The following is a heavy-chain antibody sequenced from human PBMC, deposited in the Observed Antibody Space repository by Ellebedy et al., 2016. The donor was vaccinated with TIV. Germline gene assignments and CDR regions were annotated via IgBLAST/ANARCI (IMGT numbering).Heavy chain of an antibody. Sequence: GGSLRLXCAASEFSFSSYAMTWVRQAPGKGLEWVAAISGSGVSTYYADSVKGRFTISRDNSKGTLYVQMDNLRAEDTAIYYCAKEWSGSSWYGDGFDIWGQGTMVTVSS. CDR1: EFSFSSYA. D-gene: IGHD6-13*01. V-gene: IGHV3-23*01. CDR3: AKEWSGSSWYGDGFDI. J-gene: IGHJ3*02. CDR2: ISGSGVST.